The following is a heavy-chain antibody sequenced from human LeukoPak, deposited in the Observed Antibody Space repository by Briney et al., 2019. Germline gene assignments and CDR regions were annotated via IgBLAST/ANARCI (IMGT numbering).Heavy chain of an antibody. D-gene: IGHD1-26*01. J-gene: IGHJ4*02. CDR2: INWNGGST. CDR3: ASGGIYYGAAFDF. V-gene: IGHV3-20*04. Sequence: PGGSLRLSCAASGITFSSYGMSWVRQAPGKGLEWVSGINWNGGSTGYADSVKGRFTISRDNAKNSLYLQMNSLRAEDTALYYCASGGIYYGAAFDFWGQGTLVTVSS. CDR1: GITFSSYG.